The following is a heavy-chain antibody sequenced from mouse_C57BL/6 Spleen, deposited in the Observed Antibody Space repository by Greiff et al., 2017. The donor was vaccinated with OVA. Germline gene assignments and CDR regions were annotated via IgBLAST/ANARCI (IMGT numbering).Heavy chain of an antibody. V-gene: IGHV5-6*01. CDR2: ISSGGSYT. CDR1: GFSFSSYG. CDR3: AIQYSNDVDNAMDY. J-gene: IGHJ4*01. D-gene: IGHD2-12*01. Sequence: EVKLLESGGDFVKPAGSLKLSCAASGFSFSSYGMSWVSQTPDKRLEWVATISSGGSYTYYPDSVKGRFPISSDNSKNPLYLQMSNLKSEDTAVYYCAIQYSNDVDNAMDYWGQGTSVTVSS.